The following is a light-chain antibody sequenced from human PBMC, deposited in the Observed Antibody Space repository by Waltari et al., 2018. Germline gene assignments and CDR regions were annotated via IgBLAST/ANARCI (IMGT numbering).Light chain of an antibody. CDR2: GAS. J-gene: IGKJ4*01. CDR3: QQSLSSPYLS. CDR1: QDIANY. Sequence: DIQMTQSPSSLSASVGDRVTITCRASQDIANYVSWYQHAPGKAPKLLIYGASSLQSGVPSRFSCSGSGTDFTLTINSLQPEDFATYYCQQSLSSPYLSFGGGTKVETK. V-gene: IGKV1-39*01.